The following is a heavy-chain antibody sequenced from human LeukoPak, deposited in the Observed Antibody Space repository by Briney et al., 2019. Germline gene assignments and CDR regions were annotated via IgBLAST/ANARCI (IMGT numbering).Heavy chain of an antibody. CDR1: GGSISSYY. Sequence: PSETLSLTCTVSGGSISSYYWGWIRQPPGKGLEWIGSIYYSGSTYYNPSLKSRVTISVDTSKNQFSLKLSSVTAADTAVYYCARQIPIFGVVIGSKHFDYWGQGTLVTVSS. CDR3: ARQIPIFGVVIGSKHFDY. CDR2: IYYSGST. D-gene: IGHD3-3*01. J-gene: IGHJ4*02. V-gene: IGHV4-39*01.